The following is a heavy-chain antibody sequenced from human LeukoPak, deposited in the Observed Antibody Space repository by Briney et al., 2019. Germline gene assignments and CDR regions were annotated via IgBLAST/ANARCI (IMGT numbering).Heavy chain of an antibody. CDR2: IYYSGST. V-gene: IGHV4-39*01. J-gene: IGHJ4*02. CDR1: GGSISSSSFY. D-gene: IGHD3-10*01. CDR3: ARRLLLWFGVSYYFDY. Sequence: SETLSLTCTVSGGSISSSSFYWGWIRQPPGKGLEWIGSIYYSGSTYYNPSLKSRVTISIDTSKNQFSLKLSSVTAADTAVYYCARRLLLWFGVSYYFDYWGQGTLVTVSS.